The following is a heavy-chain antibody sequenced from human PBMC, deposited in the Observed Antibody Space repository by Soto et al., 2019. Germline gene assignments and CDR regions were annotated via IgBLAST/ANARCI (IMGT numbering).Heavy chain of an antibody. D-gene: IGHD3-10*01. CDR3: ARADYYGSGSYYLDYGMDV. CDR1: GGSISSYY. J-gene: IGHJ6*02. V-gene: IGHV4-4*07. Sequence: QVQLQESGPGLVKPSETLSLTCTVSGGSISSYYWSWIRQPAGKGLEWIGRIYTSGSTNYNPSLKSRVTMSVDTSKNQFSLKLSSVTAADTAVYYCARADYYGSGSYYLDYGMDVWGQGTTVTVSS. CDR2: IYTSGST.